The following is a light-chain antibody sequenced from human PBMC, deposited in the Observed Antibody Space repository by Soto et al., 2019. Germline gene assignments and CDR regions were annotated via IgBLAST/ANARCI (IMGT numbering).Light chain of an antibody. CDR3: LAWDSSIAYVV. CDR1: KLGDKF. V-gene: IGLV3-1*01. Sequence: SYELTQPPSVSVSPGQTASITCSGDKLGDKFACWYQQKPGQSPVLVIYQDNKRPSGIPERFSGSNSGNTATLTISGTQAMDEADYYCLAWDSSIAYVVFGGGTKLTVL. J-gene: IGLJ2*01. CDR2: QDN.